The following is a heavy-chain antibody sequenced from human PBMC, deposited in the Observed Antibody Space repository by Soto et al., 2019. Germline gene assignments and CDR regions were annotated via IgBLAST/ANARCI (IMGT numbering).Heavy chain of an antibody. CDR2: IKRDGSEK. J-gene: IGHJ1*01. CDR1: GFTFSSYW. Sequence: GVLRLSFAASGFTFSSYWMSWVRQAPGIGLEWVANIKRDGSEKHYMDSVKGRFTISRDNAQNSLYLQMNSLRAEDTAVYYCATYDNSGPIHHWGQGTLVTVSS. CDR3: ATYDNSGPIHH. D-gene: IGHD3-22*01. V-gene: IGHV3-7*01.